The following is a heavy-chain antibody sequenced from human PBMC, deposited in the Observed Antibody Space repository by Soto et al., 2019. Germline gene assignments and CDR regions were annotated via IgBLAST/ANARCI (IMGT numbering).Heavy chain of an antibody. D-gene: IGHD3-16*01. V-gene: IGHV3-33*05. CDR2: TSYDGSKN. Sequence: QVQLVESGGGVVQPGTSLRLSCVGSGFTFRSYVIHWVRQAPGKGLEWVALTSYDGSKNFYGDSVKGRFTISRHNSRNTVKLQLDSLTFDDTALYYCARWGTTGVLDVWGQGTLVSVSS. CDR3: ARWGTTGVLDV. J-gene: IGHJ4*02. CDR1: GFTFRSYV.